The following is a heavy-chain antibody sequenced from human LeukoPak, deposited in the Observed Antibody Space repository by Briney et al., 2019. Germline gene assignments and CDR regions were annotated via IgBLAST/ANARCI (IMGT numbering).Heavy chain of an antibody. CDR3: ARSAAGLSYGMDV. CDR1: GDSISSSY. J-gene: IGHJ6*02. V-gene: IGHV4-59*08. D-gene: IGHD6-13*01. Sequence: SETLSLTCTVSGDSISSSYWCWIRQPPGKGLEWIGHIYYSGSTNYNPSLKSRVTISVDTSKNQFSLKLSSVTAADTAVYFCARSAAGLSYGMDVWGQGTTVTVSS. CDR2: IYYSGST.